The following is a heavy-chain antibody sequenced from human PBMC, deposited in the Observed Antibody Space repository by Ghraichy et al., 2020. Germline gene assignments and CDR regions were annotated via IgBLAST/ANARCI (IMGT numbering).Heavy chain of an antibody. Sequence: GGSLRLSCAASGFTFSSYGMHWVRQAPGKGLEWVAVIWYDGSNKYYADSVKGRFTISRDNSKNTLYLQMNSLRAEDTAVYYCAREAVAADTGDYYFDYWGQGTLVTVSS. V-gene: IGHV3-33*01. D-gene: IGHD6-19*01. J-gene: IGHJ4*02. CDR1: GFTFSSYG. CDR2: IWYDGSNK. CDR3: AREAVAADTGDYYFDY.